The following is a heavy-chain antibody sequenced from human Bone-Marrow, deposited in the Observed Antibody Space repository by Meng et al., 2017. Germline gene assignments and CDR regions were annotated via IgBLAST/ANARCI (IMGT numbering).Heavy chain of an antibody. CDR3: ARGRRQNTPWGPFDY. D-gene: IGHD3-16*01. CDR2: IGTAGDT. V-gene: IGHV3-13*01. CDR1: GFTFSSYD. Sequence: VPVVECGGGVVPPGGSLGRSCAASGFTFSSYDMHWVRQATGKGLEWVSAIGTAGDTYYPGSVKGRFTISRENAKNSLYLQMNSLRAGDTAVYYCARGRRQNTPWGPFDYWGQGTLVTVSS. J-gene: IGHJ4*02.